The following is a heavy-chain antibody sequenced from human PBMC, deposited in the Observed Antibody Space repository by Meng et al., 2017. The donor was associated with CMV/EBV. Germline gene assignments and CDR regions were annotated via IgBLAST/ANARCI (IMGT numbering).Heavy chain of an antibody. J-gene: IGHJ5*02. CDR1: GGSISSGSYY. CDR2: IYTSGST. D-gene: IGHD1-1*01. CDR3: AREAFKVLFFPFDP. Sequence: VQSQASGPATVNPYPLPSLTCTVSGGSISSGSYYWSWIRQPAGKGLEWIGRIYTSGSTNYNPSLKSRVTISVDTSKNQFSLKLSAVTAADTAVYYCAREAFKVLFFPFDPWGQGTLVTVSS. V-gene: IGHV4-61*02.